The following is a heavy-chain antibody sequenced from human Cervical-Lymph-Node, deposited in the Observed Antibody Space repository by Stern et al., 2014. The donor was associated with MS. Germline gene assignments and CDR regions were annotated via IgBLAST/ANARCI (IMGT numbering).Heavy chain of an antibody. CDR3: ARHPPRRKWDDPNYGMDV. CDR1: GYTFTNNW. D-gene: IGHD1-1*01. Sequence: QLVQSGAEVKKPGESLKISCKGSGYTFTNNWIAWVRQMPGKGLGWMGIIYPDDSDIRYSPSLQGQVPISADKSIMTASLQWSSLKAADSAVYYCARHPPRRKWDDPNYGMDVWGQGTTVTVSS. J-gene: IGHJ6*02. CDR2: IYPDDSDI. V-gene: IGHV5-51*01.